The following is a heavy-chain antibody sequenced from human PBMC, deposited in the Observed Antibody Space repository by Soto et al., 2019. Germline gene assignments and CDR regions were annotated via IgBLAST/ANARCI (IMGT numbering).Heavy chain of an antibody. CDR2: INTDGSDT. CDR3: VRDRPGSQEYFDY. Sequence: PGESLKLSCVASGFIFSSEWMDWDRQAPGKGLVWVSLINTDGSDTRYADSVKGRFTISRDNAKNTVYLQMNSLRAEDTGVYYCVRDRPGSQEYFDYWGQGP. D-gene: IGHD3-10*01. V-gene: IGHV3-74*01. CDR1: GFIFSSEW. J-gene: IGHJ4*02.